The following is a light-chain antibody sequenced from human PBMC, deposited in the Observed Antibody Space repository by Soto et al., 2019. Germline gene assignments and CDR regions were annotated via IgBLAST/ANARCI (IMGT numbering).Light chain of an antibody. CDR3: SSHTSSGTLV. Sequence: QSALTQPASVSGSPGQSITISCTGTSSDVGGYNYVSWYQQHPDKAPKLMIYEVTNRPSGVSDRFSGSKSGNTASLTISGLQAEDEADYYCSSHTSSGTLVFGGGTKLTV. CDR2: EVT. V-gene: IGLV2-14*01. CDR1: SSDVGGYNY. J-gene: IGLJ2*01.